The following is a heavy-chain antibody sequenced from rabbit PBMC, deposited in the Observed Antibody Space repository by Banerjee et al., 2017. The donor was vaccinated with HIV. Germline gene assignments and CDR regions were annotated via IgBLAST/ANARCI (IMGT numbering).Heavy chain of an antibody. CDR1: GFSFSSGYY. J-gene: IGHJ4*01. V-gene: IGHV1S45*01. D-gene: IGHD4-1*01. CDR3: ARDLAGVIGWNFNL. Sequence: QEQLEESGGGLVQPEGSLTLTCKASGFSFSSGYYMCWVRQAPGKGLEWIGCIYNGDGGTTYYASWAKGRFTISKPSSTTVTLQMTSLTAADTATYFCARDLAGVIGWNFNLWGPGTLVTVS. CDR2: IYNGDGGTT.